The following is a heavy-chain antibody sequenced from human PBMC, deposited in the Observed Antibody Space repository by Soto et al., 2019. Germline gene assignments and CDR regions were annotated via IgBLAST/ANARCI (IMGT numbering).Heavy chain of an antibody. V-gene: IGHV4-31*03. J-gene: IGHJ3*02. CDR1: GGPISSGDYY. CDR2: IFYSGNT. Sequence: SETLSLTCTVSGGPISSGDYYWSWIRQHPGKGLEWIGYIFYSGNTYYNPSLKSRVTISVDTSKNHFSLKLSSMTDADTAVYYCARVGISSSDAFDIWGQGTMVTVSS. CDR3: ARVGISSSDAFDI. D-gene: IGHD6-6*01.